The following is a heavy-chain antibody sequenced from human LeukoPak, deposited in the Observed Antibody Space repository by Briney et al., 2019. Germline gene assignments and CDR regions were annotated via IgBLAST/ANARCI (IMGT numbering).Heavy chain of an antibody. D-gene: IGHD3-10*01. J-gene: IGHJ6*03. V-gene: IGHV1-46*01. CDR1: GYTFTSYY. CDR2: INPSGGST. CDR3: ARDVGEGWFGEFIYYYYYMDV. Sequence: ASVTVSCKASGYTFTSYYMHWVRQAPGQGLEWTGIINPSGGSTSYAQKFQGRVTMTRDTSTSTVYMELSSLRSEDTAVYYCARDVGEGWFGEFIYYYYYMDVWGKGTTVTVSS.